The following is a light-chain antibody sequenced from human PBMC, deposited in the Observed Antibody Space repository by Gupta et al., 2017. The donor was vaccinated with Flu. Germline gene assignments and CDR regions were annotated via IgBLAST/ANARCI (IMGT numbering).Light chain of an antibody. V-gene: IGKV3-20*01. CDR2: GAS. CDR1: QSVSSNN. J-gene: IGKJ4*01. CDR3: QQYGSSLVT. Sequence: EIVLTQSPGTLSLSPGERATLSCMASQSVSSNNLAWYQQKPDQAPRLLIYGASSRATGIPDRFSGSASATDFTLTISILDPEDFAVYYCQQYGSSLVTFGGGTKVEIK.